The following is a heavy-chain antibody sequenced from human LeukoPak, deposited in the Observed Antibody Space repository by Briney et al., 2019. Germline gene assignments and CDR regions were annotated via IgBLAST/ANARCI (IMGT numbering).Heavy chain of an antibody. J-gene: IGHJ4*02. D-gene: IGHD5-18*01. V-gene: IGHV3-30*18. Sequence: GGSLRLSCAASGFTFSSYGMHWVRQAPGKGLEWVAVISYDGTKKYYGDSVKGRFTISRGNSKNTLYLQMNSLRAEDTAVYYCAKDLYSYGYFGDYWGQGTLVTVSS. CDR3: AKDLYSYGYFGDY. CDR1: GFTFSSYG. CDR2: ISYDGTKK.